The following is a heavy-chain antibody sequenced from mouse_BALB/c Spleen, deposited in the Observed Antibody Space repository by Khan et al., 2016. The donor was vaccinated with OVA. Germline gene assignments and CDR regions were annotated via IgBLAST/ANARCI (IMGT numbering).Heavy chain of an antibody. D-gene: IGHD2-14*01. CDR1: GFSLTTYG. CDR2: IRSGGNT. CDR3: ARYSYMYDFTY. J-gene: IGHJ3*01. V-gene: IGHV2-2*01. Sequence: QIQLVQSGPGLVRPSQTLSITCTVSGFSLTTYGIHWVRQSPGKGLEWLGVIRSGGNTDYNAAFISRLSITKDNSKSQVFFKMNSLQADDTAMYYCARYSYMYDFTYWGQGTLVTVSA.